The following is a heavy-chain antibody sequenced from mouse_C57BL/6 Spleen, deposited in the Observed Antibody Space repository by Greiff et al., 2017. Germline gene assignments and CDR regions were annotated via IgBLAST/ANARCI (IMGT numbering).Heavy chain of an antibody. CDR1: GYAFSSSW. V-gene: IGHV1-82*01. CDR2: IYPGDGDT. Sequence: QVQLQQSGAELMKPGASVKISCKASGYAFSSSWMNWVKQRPGKGLEWIGRIYPGDGDTNYNGKFKGKATLTADKSSSTAYMQLSSLTSEDSAVXFCARNSNYRYYAMDYWGQGTSVTVSS. CDR3: ARNSNYRYYAMDY. J-gene: IGHJ4*01. D-gene: IGHD2-5*01.